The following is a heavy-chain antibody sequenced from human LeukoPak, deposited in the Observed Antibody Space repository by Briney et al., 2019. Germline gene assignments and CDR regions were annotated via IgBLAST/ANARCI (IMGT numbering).Heavy chain of an antibody. D-gene: IGHD1-26*01. V-gene: IGHV1-46*01. CDR1: GYTFTSYY. J-gene: IGHJ4*02. Sequence: ASVTVSCKASGYTFTSYYMHWVRQAPGQGLEWMGIINPSGGSTSYAQKFQGRVTMTRDMSTSTVYMELSSLRSEDTAVYYCAREPGVGATDYWGQGTLVTVSS. CDR2: INPSGGST. CDR3: AREPGVGATDY.